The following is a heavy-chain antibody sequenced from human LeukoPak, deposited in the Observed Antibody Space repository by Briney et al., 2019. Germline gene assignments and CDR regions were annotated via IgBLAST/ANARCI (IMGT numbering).Heavy chain of an antibody. CDR2: IKQDGSEK. V-gene: IGHV3-7*01. CDR1: GFTFSNYW. J-gene: IGHJ6*03. D-gene: IGHD2-2*01. Sequence: SGGSLRLSCAASGFTFSNYWMNWVRQAPGKGLEWVANIKQDGSEKYYVDSVKGRFTISRDIAKNSLYLQMNSLRAEDTAVYYRVRESRRYQLPGLNDYYYMDVWGKGTTVTVSS. CDR3: VRESRRYQLPGLNDYYYMDV.